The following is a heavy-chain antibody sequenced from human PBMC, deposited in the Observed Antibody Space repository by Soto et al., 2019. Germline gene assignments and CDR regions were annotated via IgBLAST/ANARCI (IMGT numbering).Heavy chain of an antibody. V-gene: IGHV1-2*04. J-gene: IGHJ4*02. CDR3: ARWGGSIAVPFIDY. CDR2: INPNSGGT. CDR1: GYTFTGYY. D-gene: IGHD6-6*01. Sequence: ASVKVSCKASGYTFTGYYMHWVRQAPGQGLEWMGWINPNSGGTNYAQKFQGWVTMTRDTSISTAYMELSRLRSDDTAVYYCARWGGSIAVPFIDYWGQGTLVTVSS.